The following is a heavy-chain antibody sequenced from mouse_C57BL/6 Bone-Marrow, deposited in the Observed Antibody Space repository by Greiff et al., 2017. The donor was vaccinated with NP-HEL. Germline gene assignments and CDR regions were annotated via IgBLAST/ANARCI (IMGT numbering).Heavy chain of an antibody. V-gene: IGHV5-2*01. CDR1: EYEFPSHY. D-gene: IGHD2-4*01. J-gene: IGHJ1*03. Sequence: EVQGVESGGGLVQPGESLKLSCESNEYEFPSHYMSWVRKTPEKRLELVAAINSDGGSTYYPDTMERRFIISRDNTKKTLYLQMSSLRAEDAALYYGARHYEYDDGWYFDVWGTGTTVTVSS. CDR2: INSDGGST. CDR3: ARHYEYDDGWYFDV.